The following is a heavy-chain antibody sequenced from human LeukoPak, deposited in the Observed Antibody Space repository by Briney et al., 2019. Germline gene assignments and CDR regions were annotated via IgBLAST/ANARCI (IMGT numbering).Heavy chain of an antibody. CDR2: ISGNGDFT. V-gene: IGHV3-64*02. J-gene: IGHJ4*02. CDR1: GFTFSSSE. CDR3: ARGNYGYDY. Sequence: GGSLRLSCAASGFTFSSSEMHWVRQAPGKGLEYVSAISGNGDFTYYRDSVKGRFIISRDNSKNTLYLHMGRLRAEDMAVYYCARGNYGYDYWGQGTLVTVSS. D-gene: IGHD5-18*01.